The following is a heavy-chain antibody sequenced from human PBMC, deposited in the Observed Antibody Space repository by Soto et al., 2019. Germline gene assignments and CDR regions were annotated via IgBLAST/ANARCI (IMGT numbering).Heavy chain of an antibody. J-gene: IGHJ4*02. CDR3: ARAAMAHAPPDY. Sequence: QVQLVQSGAEVKKPGSSVKVSCKASGGTFSSYTISWVRQSPGQGLEWMGRIIPILGIANYAQKFQGRVTITADKSTSTAYMELSSLRSEDTAVYYCARAAMAHAPPDYWGQGTLVTVSS. V-gene: IGHV1-69*02. CDR2: IIPILGIA. D-gene: IGHD5-18*01. CDR1: GGTFSSYT.